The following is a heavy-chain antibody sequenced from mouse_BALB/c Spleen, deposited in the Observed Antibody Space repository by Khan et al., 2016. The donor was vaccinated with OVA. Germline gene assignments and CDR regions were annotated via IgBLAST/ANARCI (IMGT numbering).Heavy chain of an antibody. CDR3: ASSNSYWYFDV. CDR1: GYTITNYG. Sequence: QIQLVQSGPELKKPGETVKISCKASGYTITNYGMNWVKQAPGKGLKWMGWINTYTGQPTYADDFKGRFAFSLETSASTAYLQINNLKNEDTATYSCASSNSYWYFDVWGPGTTLTVSS. J-gene: IGHJ1*01. D-gene: IGHD4-1*02. CDR2: INTYTGQP. V-gene: IGHV9-3-1*01.